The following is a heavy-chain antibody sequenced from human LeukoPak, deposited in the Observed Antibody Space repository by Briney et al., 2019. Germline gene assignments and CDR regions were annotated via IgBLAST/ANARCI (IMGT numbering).Heavy chain of an antibody. V-gene: IGHV4-38-2*02. J-gene: IGHJ4*02. CDR1: GYSISSGYY. D-gene: IGHD6-19*01. Sequence: NTSETLSLTCAVSGYSISSGYYLGWIRQPPGKGLEWIGSIYHSGSTYYNPSLKSRVTISVDTSKNQFSLKLSSVTAADTAVYYCARDQEWLVPRYWGQGTLVTVSS. CDR3: ARDQEWLVPRY. CDR2: IYHSGST.